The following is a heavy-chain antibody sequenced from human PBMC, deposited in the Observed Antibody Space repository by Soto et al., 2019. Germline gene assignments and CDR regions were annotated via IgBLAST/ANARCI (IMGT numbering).Heavy chain of an antibody. CDR2: LAPISGSP. CDR3: ARIGVGSRR. Sequence: VQMVQSGAEVKEPGSSVKVSCTNSGDTFSHYVMSWVRQAPGQGLEWMGSLAPISGSPNYAERFEGRLTISADAGTSTMYMELRILKYDDTAVYYCARIGVGSRRWGQGTVVTVSS. V-gene: IGHV1-69*18. CDR1: GDTFSHYV. D-gene: IGHD1-26*01. J-gene: IGHJ3*01.